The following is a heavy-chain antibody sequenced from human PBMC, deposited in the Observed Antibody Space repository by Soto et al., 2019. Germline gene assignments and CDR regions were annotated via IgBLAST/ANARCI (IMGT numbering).Heavy chain of an antibody. D-gene: IGHD3-22*01. CDR1: GFTLSDYY. J-gene: IGHJ6*02. V-gene: IGHV3-11*01. Sequence: PGGSLRLSCEASGFTLSDYYISWIRQAPGKGLEWVSHISSSGTTISYADSVKGRFTISRDNAHNSVYLEMNRLSAEDTAVYYCARDAYYDSSGYHAENGLDVWGQGTTVTVSS. CDR2: ISSSGTTI. CDR3: ARDAYYDSSGYHAENGLDV.